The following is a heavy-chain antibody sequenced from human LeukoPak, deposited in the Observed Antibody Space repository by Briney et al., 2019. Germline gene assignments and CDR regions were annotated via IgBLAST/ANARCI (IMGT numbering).Heavy chain of an antibody. V-gene: IGHV3-23*01. Sequence: GGSLRLSCAASGFTFSSYDMTWVRQAPGKGLEWVSAISGGGDSTYYADSVKGRFTISRDTSKNTLYLQMNSLRAEDTAVYYCAKDRARGGATDFDYWGQGALVTVSS. CDR1: GFTFSSYD. D-gene: IGHD3-16*01. J-gene: IGHJ4*02. CDR2: ISGGGDST. CDR3: AKDRARGGATDFDY.